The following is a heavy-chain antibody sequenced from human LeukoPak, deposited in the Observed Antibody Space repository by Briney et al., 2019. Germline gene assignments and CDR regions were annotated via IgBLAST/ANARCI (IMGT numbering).Heavy chain of an antibody. CDR2: IYSGGST. CDR3: DPHDSASQF. CDR1: GFTVSSNY. V-gene: IGHV3-66*01. J-gene: IGHJ4*02. Sequence: GGSLRLSCAASGFTVSSNYMSWVRQAPGKGLEWVSVIYSGGSTYYADSVKGRFTISRDNSRNTLYLQMNSLRDEDTAVYYCDPHDSASQFWGQGTLVTVSS. D-gene: IGHD6-6*01.